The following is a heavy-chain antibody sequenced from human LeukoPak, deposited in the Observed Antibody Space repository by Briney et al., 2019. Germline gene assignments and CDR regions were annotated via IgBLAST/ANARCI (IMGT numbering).Heavy chain of an antibody. V-gene: IGHV3-23*01. J-gene: IGHJ6*01. CDR2: ISGSGDNT. CDR3: AKMKGHPLPKYYMDV. D-gene: IGHD1-26*01. CDR1: GFSFSSNT. Sequence: GGSLRLSCAGSGFSFSSNTMSWVRQAPGRGLEWVSGISGSGDNTLYADSVKGRFTISRDNSKNTLYLEMNSLRAEDTAIYYCAKMKGHPLPKYYMDVWGQGTTVTVSS.